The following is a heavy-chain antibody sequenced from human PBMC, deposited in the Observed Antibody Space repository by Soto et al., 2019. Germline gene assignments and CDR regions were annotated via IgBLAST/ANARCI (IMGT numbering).Heavy chain of an antibody. CDR3: AIDTTLRLPDPLDI. Sequence: QVQLVESGGAVARPGRSFTLPRAASGSASARHARPWVRQAPGRGREWVEVISFDGINKYYTASVKGRFSLFRDSSKNKLYLQMNILRAEDTPLSSCAIDTTLRLPDPLDIWGQGTMVTVSS. CDR2: ISFDGINK. D-gene: IGHD4-17*01. CDR1: GSASARHA. V-gene: IGHV3-30-3*01. J-gene: IGHJ3*02.